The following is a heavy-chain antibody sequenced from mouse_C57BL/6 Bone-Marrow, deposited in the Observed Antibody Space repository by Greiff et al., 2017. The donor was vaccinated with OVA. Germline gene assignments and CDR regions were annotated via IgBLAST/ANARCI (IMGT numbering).Heavy chain of an antibody. CDR3: AKNSYGSSFLFAY. D-gene: IGHD1-1*01. Sequence: VQLQESGPGLVQPSQSLSITCTVSGFSLTSYGVHWVRQSPGKGLEWLGVIWRGGSTDYNAAFMSRLSITKDNSKSQVFFKMNSLQADDTAIYYCAKNSYGSSFLFAYWGQGTLVTVSA. CDR2: IWRGGST. J-gene: IGHJ3*01. CDR1: GFSLTSYG. V-gene: IGHV2-5*01.